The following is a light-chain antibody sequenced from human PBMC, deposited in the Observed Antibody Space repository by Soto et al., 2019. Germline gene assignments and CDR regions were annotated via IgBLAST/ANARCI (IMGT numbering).Light chain of an antibody. J-gene: IGKJ1*01. V-gene: IGKV1-5*03. Sequence: DIQRTQSPSTLSGSLGAGVTITGRASQSISIYLAWYQQKPGKAPKLLIYEASSLESGVPSRFSGSGFGTEFTLNISSLQPDDFATYYCQQYNSYSPSFGQGTKVDIK. CDR3: QQYNSYSPS. CDR2: EAS. CDR1: QSISIY.